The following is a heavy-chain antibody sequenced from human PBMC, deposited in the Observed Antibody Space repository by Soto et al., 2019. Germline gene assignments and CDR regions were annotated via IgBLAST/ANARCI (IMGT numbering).Heavy chain of an antibody. CDR1: GGSISSYY. J-gene: IGHJ5*02. CDR2: IYYSGST. CDR3: ARDLTGTVGPLNCFDP. Sequence: PSETLSLTCTVSGGSISSYYWSWIRQPPGKGLEWIGYIYYSGSTNYNPSLKSRVTISVDTSKNQFSLKLSSVTAADTAVYYCARDLTGTVGPLNCFDPWGQGTLVTVSS. V-gene: IGHV4-59*01. D-gene: IGHD1-7*01.